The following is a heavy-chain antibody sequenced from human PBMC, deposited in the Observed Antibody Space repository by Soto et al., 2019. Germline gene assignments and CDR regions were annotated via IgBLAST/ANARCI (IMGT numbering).Heavy chain of an antibody. CDR1: GFTFSTCA. V-gene: IGHV3-23*01. Sequence: GGSLRLSCAASGFTFSTCAMNWVRQAPGKGLEWVSAVNGGGDITYYADSVKGRSTISRDNSRNTLYLQVNSLRADDTAVYYCAKASCSSTSCYSDYWGQGTLVTVSS. D-gene: IGHD2-2*01. J-gene: IGHJ4*02. CDR2: VNGGGDIT. CDR3: AKASCSSTSCYSDY.